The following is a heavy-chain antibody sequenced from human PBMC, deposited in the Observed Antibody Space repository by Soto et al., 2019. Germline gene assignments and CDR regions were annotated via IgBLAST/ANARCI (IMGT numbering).Heavy chain of an antibody. CDR1: GGSISFSY. CDR3: ARDSSGYYYLFDY. J-gene: IGHJ4*02. D-gene: IGHD3-22*01. Sequence: QVQLQESGPGLVKPSETLSITCTVSGGSISFSYWTWIRQPAGKGLEWVGRIYTSGSTNYNPSLKSRVTMSVDTSKNQFSLKLSSVTAADTAVYYCARDSSGYYYLFDYWGQGTLVTVSS. CDR2: IYTSGST. V-gene: IGHV4-4*07.